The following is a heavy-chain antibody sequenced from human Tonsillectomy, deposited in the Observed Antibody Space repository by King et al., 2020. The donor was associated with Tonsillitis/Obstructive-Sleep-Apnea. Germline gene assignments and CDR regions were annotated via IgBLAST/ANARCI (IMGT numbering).Heavy chain of an antibody. Sequence: TLKESGPTLVKPTQTLTLTCTFSGFSLSTGGVGVGWIRQPPGKALEWLALIFWDDDKRYNPSLKSRVTITKDTSKNQVVLRMTNMDPVDTATYYCAHSRSRYEYIWGSYRFDYWGQGTLVTVSS. V-gene: IGHV2-5*02. CDR1: GFSLSTGGVG. CDR2: IFWDDDK. CDR3: AHSRSRYEYIWGSYRFDY. D-gene: IGHD3-16*02. J-gene: IGHJ4*02.